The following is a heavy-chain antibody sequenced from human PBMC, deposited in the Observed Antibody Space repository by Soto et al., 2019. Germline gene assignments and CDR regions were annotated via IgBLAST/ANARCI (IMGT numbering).Heavy chain of an antibody. CDR1: GGSISSSSYY. CDR2: IYYSGST. CDR3: ARSIPREIGRGTAAAGSWFDP. J-gene: IGHJ5*02. V-gene: IGHV4-39*07. Sequence: SETLSLTCTVSGGSISSSSYYWGWIRQPPGKGLEWIGSIYYSGSTYYNPSLKSRVTISVDTSKNQFSLKLSSVTAADTAVYYCARSIPREIGRGTAAAGSWFDPWGQGTLVTVSS. D-gene: IGHD6-13*01.